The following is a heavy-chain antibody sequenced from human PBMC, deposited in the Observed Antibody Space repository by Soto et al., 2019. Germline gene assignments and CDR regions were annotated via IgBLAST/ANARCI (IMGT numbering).Heavy chain of an antibody. Sequence: EVQLVESGGGLVQPGGSLKLYCAASGFTFSGSAMHWVRQASGKGLEWVGRIRSKANSYATAYAASVKGRFTISRDDSKNTAYLQMNSLKTEDTAVYYCTRHPRTGTYYGMDVWGQGTTVTVSS. CDR3: TRHPRTGTYYGMDV. D-gene: IGHD1-1*01. J-gene: IGHJ6*02. V-gene: IGHV3-73*01. CDR2: IRSKANSYAT. CDR1: GFTFSGSA.